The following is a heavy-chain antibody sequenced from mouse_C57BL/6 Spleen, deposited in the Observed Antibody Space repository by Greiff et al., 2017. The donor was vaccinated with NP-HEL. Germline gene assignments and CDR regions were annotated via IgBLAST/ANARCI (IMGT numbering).Heavy chain of an antibody. V-gene: IGHV1-19*01. CDR3: ARSPDYYGSPWDY. D-gene: IGHD1-1*01. CDR1: GYTFTDYY. J-gene: IGHJ2*01. Sequence: EVQLQQSGPVLVKPGASVKMSCKASGYTFTDYYMNWVKQSHGKSLEWIGVINPYNGGTSYNQKFKGKATLTVDKSSSTAYMELNSLTSEDSAVYYCARSPDYYGSPWDYWGQGTTLTVSS. CDR2: INPYNGGT.